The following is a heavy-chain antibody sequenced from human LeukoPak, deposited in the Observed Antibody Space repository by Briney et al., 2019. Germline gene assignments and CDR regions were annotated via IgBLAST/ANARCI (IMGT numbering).Heavy chain of an antibody. D-gene: IGHD5-18*01. CDR2: ISSSGSTI. CDR1: GFTFSSYE. J-gene: IGHJ6*03. V-gene: IGHV3-48*03. Sequence: PGGSLRLSCAASGFTFSSYEMNWVRQAPGKGLEPASYISSSGSTIYYADSVKGRFTISRDNAKNSLYLQMNSLRAEDTAVYYCAREAMVTYYYYYMDVWGKGTTVTVSS. CDR3: AREAMVTYYYYYMDV.